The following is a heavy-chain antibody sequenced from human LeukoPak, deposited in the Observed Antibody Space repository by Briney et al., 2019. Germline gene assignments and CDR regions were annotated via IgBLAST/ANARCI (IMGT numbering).Heavy chain of an antibody. CDR2: IYHSGST. CDR1: GYSISSGYY. D-gene: IGHD3-10*01. CDR3: ARDQEVLLWFGESRGVFDY. V-gene: IGHV4-38-2*02. J-gene: IGHJ4*02. Sequence: PSETLSLTCTVSGYSISSGYYWGWIRQPPGKGLEWIGSIYHSGSTYYNPSLKSRVTISVDTSKNQFSLKLSSVTAADTAVYYCARDQEVLLWFGESRGVFDYWGQGTLVTVSS.